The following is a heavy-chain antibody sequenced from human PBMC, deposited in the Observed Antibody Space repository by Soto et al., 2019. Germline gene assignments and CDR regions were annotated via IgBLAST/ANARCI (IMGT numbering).Heavy chain of an antibody. V-gene: IGHV3-48*03. CDR1: GATISNYE. D-gene: IGHD3-9*01. CDR3: ARDQTYYDILTGYYKISGFFDL. Sequence: GGSLRLSCKVSGATISNYEMTWVRHAPGKGLEWISYISSRGTSMYYADSVKGRFSISRDNAKNSLYLQMNSLRVEDTAVYYCARDQTYYDILTGYYKISGFFDLWGRGALVTVSS. J-gene: IGHJ2*01. CDR2: ISSRGTSM.